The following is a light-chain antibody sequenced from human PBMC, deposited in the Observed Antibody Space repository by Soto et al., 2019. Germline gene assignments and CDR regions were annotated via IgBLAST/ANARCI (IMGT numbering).Light chain of an antibody. CDR3: QQYNSYPWT. Sequence: DIRITQSPSTVSASVGDRVTITCRASQSISSWLAWYQQKPGKAPKLLIYDASSLESGVPSRFSGSGSGTEFTLTITSLQPDDFATYYCQQYNSYPWTFGQGTKVDVK. J-gene: IGKJ1*01. CDR1: QSISSW. V-gene: IGKV1-5*01. CDR2: DAS.